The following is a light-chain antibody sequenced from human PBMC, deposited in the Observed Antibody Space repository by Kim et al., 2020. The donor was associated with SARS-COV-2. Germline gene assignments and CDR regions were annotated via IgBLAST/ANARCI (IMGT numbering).Light chain of an antibody. J-gene: IGKJ1*01. V-gene: IGKV1-27*01. Sequence: DIQMTQSPTSLSASVGDRVTIACRASQGITNYLAWYQQKPGKVPKLLIYGASTLHSGAPSRFSGSGSGTDFNLTISSLQPEDVATYYCQEYYSAPWTFGQRTKVDIK. CDR2: GAS. CDR1: QGITNY. CDR3: QEYYSAPWT.